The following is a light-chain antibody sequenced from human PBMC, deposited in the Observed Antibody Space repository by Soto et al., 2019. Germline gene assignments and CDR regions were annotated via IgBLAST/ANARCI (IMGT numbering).Light chain of an antibody. CDR3: QHRSNWPLT. V-gene: IGKV3-11*01. J-gene: IGKJ4*01. CDR1: QSVRSY. Sequence: EIVLTQSPATLSLSPRERATLSCRASQSVRSYLAWYQQKVGQAPRLLIYDTFNRATGVPARFSGSGSRTDFTLTISSLEPEDFAVYYCQHRSNWPLTFGGGTKVEIK. CDR2: DTF.